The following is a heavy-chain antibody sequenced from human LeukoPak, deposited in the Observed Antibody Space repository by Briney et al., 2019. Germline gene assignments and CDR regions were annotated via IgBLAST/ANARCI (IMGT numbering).Heavy chain of an antibody. D-gene: IGHD5-18*01. CDR2: IRYDGTNT. J-gene: IGHJ4*02. Sequence: PGGSLRLSCAASGFTFSSYAMSWVRQAPGKGLEWVTFIRYDGTNTYADSVKGRFTISRDNAKNSLYLQMNSLRAEDTAVYYCARADWDTAMIDYWGQGTLVTVSS. V-gene: IGHV3-30*02. CDR3: ARADWDTAMIDY. CDR1: GFTFSSYA.